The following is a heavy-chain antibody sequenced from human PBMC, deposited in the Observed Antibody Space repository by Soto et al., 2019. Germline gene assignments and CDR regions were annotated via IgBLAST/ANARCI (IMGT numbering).Heavy chain of an antibody. CDR1: GFSFSYYW. CDR2: IKQDGSEK. D-gene: IGHD3-9*01. J-gene: IGHJ3*02. CDR3: ARYPLDILTGYYHAFDI. V-gene: IGHV3-7*03. Sequence: GGSLRLSCAASGFSFSYYWMTWVRQSPGKGLEWVANIKQDGSEKFYEASVKGRFTISRDNAKNSLYLQLNGLRPDDTAVYYCARYPLDILTGYYHAFDIWGQGTMVTVSS.